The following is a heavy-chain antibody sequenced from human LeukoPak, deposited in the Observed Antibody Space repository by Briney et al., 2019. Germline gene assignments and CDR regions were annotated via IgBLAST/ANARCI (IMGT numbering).Heavy chain of an antibody. CDR2: IYSGGST. CDR1: GFTVSSNY. D-gene: IGHD5-12*01. J-gene: IGHJ6*02. Sequence: PGGSLRLSCAASGFTVSSNYMRWVRQAPGKGLEWVSVIYSGGSTYYADSVKGRFTISRDNSKNTLYLQMNSLRAEDTAVYYCARDIVATIYDYYYGMDVWGQGTTVTVSS. V-gene: IGHV3-66*01. CDR3: ARDIVATIYDYYYGMDV.